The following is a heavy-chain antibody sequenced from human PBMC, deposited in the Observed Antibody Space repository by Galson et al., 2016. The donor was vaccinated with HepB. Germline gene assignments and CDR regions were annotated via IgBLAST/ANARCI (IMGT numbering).Heavy chain of an antibody. CDR2: IYYSGTT. CDR1: GGSIGSGDYY. Sequence: TLSLTCTVSGGSIGSGDYYWSWIRQHPGKGLEWIGYIYYSGTTYYNPSLRRRVTISVDTSKNQFSLKLSSVTAADTAVYYCARGGSTRGRSIATQRQPKTYYFDYWGQGTLVTVSS. V-gene: IGHV4-31*03. CDR3: ARGGSTRGRSIATQRQPKTYYFDY. D-gene: IGHD6-6*01. J-gene: IGHJ4*02.